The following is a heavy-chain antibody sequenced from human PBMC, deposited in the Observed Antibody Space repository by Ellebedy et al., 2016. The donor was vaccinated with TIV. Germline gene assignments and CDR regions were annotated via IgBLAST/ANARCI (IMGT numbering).Heavy chain of an antibody. D-gene: IGHD6-13*01. CDR2: INQDGSEK. Sequence: GESLKISCAASGFIFGTYSMTWVRQAPGKGLEWVANINQDGSEKYYVDSVKGRFTTSRDNAKNSLYLQMNSLRAEDTAVYYCASGGSSWHSLECWGQGALVTVSS. CDR1: GFIFGTYS. V-gene: IGHV3-7*01. J-gene: IGHJ4*02. CDR3: ASGGSSWHSLEC.